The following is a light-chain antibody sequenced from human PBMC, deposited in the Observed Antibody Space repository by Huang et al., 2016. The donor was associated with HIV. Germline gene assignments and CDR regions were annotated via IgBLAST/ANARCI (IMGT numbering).Light chain of an antibody. V-gene: IGKV1-39*01. J-gene: IGKJ1*01. CDR2: AS. CDR1: QSVGNS. CDR3: QQSYISPWT. Sequence: DIQMTQSPSSLSASVGDRVTITCRTSQSVGNSLNWYQQKPGKAPELLIYASSLQAGGSSRFSGSGSWTDFTLIISSLQPEDFATYYCQQSYISPWTFGQGTKVDLK.